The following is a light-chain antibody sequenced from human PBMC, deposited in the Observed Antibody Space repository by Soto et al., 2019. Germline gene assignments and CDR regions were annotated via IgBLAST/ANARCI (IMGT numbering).Light chain of an antibody. CDR2: KAS. Sequence: DIQMTQSPSTLSGSVGDRVTITCRASQTISSWLAWYQQKPGKAPKLLIYKASTLKSGVPSRFSGSGSGTEFTLTISSLQPDDFATYYCQHYNSYSEVFDQGTKVGLK. CDR3: QHYNSYSEV. CDR1: QTISSW. V-gene: IGKV1-5*03. J-gene: IGKJ1*01.